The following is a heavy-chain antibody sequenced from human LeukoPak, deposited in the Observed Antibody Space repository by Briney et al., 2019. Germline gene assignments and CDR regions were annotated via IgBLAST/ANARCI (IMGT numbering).Heavy chain of an antibody. CDR3: ARQFDY. CDR1: GGSISSTTYY. Sequence: SETLSLTCTVSGGSISSTTYYWVWIRQSPGKGLEWIGNFYSSGSTYCNPSLKSRVTISVDTSKNQFSLNLASVTAADTAVYYCARQFDYCGQGTLVTVSS. J-gene: IGHJ4*02. V-gene: IGHV4-39*01. CDR2: FYSSGST.